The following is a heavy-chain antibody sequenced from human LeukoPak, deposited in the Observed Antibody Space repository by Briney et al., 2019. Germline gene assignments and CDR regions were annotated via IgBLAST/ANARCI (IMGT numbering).Heavy chain of an antibody. Sequence: PGGSLRLSCAASGFTFSRYAMSWVRQAPGKGLEWVSAISGSGGSTYYADSVKGRFTISRDNSKNTLYLQMNSLRAEDTAVYYCASSMTTVTTFGYWGQGTLVTVSS. CDR1: GFTFSRYA. V-gene: IGHV3-23*01. D-gene: IGHD4-17*01. J-gene: IGHJ4*02. CDR2: ISGSGGST. CDR3: ASSMTTVTTFGY.